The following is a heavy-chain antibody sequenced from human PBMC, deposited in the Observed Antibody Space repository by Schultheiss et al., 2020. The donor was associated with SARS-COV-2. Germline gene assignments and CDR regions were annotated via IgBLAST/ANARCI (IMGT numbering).Heavy chain of an antibody. Sequence: GGSLRLSCSASGFTFSSYAMHWVRQAPGKGLEWVAVISYDGSNKYYADSVKGRFTISRDNSKNTLYLQMNSLRAEDTAVYYCARGVVPAASFDCWGQGTLVTVSS. D-gene: IGHD2-2*01. CDR1: GFTFSSYA. J-gene: IGHJ4*02. CDR2: ISYDGSNK. V-gene: IGHV3-30*01. CDR3: ARGVVPAASFDC.